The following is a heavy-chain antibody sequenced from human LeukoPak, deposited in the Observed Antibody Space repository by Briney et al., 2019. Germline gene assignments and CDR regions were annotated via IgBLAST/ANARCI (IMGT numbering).Heavy chain of an antibody. CDR1: GFTFSDYN. Sequence: AGGSLRLSCAASGFTFSDYNMSWIRQAPGKGLEWLSHITGSGRTIDYADSVRGRFTIARDNAKNSLYLQMNNLRAEDTAVYYCAREGRPGAFAPWGQGTLVTVSP. J-gene: IGHJ5*02. CDR2: ITGSGRTI. CDR3: AREGRPGAFAP. D-gene: IGHD3-10*01. V-gene: IGHV3-11*01.